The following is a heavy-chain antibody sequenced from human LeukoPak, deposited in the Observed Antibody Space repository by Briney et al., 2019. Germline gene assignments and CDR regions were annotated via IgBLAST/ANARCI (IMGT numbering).Heavy chain of an antibody. V-gene: IGHV3-74*01. CDR1: GFTFSSYW. J-gene: IGHJ4*02. CDR3: LRGADGYGVFDY. Sequence: PGGSLRLSCAASGFTFSSYWMHWVRQAPGKGLVWVSRINSDGGSTFYADSVKGRFTISRDNAKNTLYLQMDSLRVEDTAVYYCLRGADGYGVFDYWGQGTLVTVSS. D-gene: IGHD5-24*01. CDR2: INSDGGST.